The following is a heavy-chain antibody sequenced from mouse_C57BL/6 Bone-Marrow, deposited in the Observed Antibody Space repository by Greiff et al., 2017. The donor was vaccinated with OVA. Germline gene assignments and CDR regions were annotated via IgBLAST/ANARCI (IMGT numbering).Heavy chain of an antibody. CDR1: GFTFSDYG. CDR2: ISSGSSTI. Sequence: EVKLVESGGGLVKPGGSLKLSCAASGFTFSDYGMHWVRQAPEKGLEWVAYISSGSSTIYYADTVKGRFTISRDNAKNTLFLQMTSLRSEDTAMYYGARRNLGWYFDVWGTGTTVTVSS. J-gene: IGHJ1*03. CDR3: ARRNLGWYFDV. V-gene: IGHV5-17*01. D-gene: IGHD3-3*01.